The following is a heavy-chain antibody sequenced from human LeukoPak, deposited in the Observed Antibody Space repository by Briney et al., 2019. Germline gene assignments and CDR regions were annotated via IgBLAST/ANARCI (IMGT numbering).Heavy chain of an antibody. V-gene: IGHV3-7*01. CDR2: INQGGSEK. D-gene: IGHD3-3*01. CDR1: GFSFSDYW. Sequence: PGGSLRLSCAASGFSFSDYWMTWVRQAPGKGLEWVANINQGGSEKYYVDSVKGRFTISRDNAKSSLFLQMNSLRAEDAAVYYCARDPGYYDFWSGLSRHYYYMDVWGKGTTVTVSS. CDR3: ARDPGYYDFWSGLSRHYYYMDV. J-gene: IGHJ6*03.